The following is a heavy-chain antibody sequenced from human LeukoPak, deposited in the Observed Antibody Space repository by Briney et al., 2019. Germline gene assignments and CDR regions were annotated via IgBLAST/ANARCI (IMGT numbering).Heavy chain of an antibody. CDR3: ASQSSNYYGSGSHDY. Sequence: SETLSLTCTVSGGSISSGDYYWSWIRQPPGKGLEWIGYIYYSGSTYYNPSLKSRVTISVDTSKNQFSLKLSSVTAADTAVYYCASQSSNYYGSGSHDYWGQGTLVTVSS. D-gene: IGHD3-10*01. V-gene: IGHV4-30-4*01. CDR2: IYYSGST. J-gene: IGHJ4*02. CDR1: GGSISSGDYY.